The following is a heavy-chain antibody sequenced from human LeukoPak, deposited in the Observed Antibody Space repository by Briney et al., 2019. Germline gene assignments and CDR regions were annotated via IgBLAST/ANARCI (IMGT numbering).Heavy chain of an antibody. Sequence: ASVKVSCKAPGGTFSSYAISWVRQAPGQGLEWMGGIIPIFGTANYAQKFQGRVTITADKSTSTAYMELSSLRSEDTAVYYCARARSLYYDILTGYEYDYWGQGTLVTVSS. CDR3: ARARSLYYDILTGYEYDY. CDR1: GGTFSSYA. V-gene: IGHV1-69*06. J-gene: IGHJ4*02. D-gene: IGHD3-9*01. CDR2: IIPIFGTA.